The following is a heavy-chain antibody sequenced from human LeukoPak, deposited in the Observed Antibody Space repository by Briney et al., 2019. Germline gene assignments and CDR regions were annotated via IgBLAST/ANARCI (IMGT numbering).Heavy chain of an antibody. Sequence: SETLSLTCTVSGGSISSYYWSWIRQPPGKGPEWIGYIYYSGSTNYNPSLKSRVTISVDTSKNQFSLKLSSVTAADTAVYYCARVTAVAGTGWFDPWGQGTLVTVSS. CDR1: GGSISSYY. D-gene: IGHD6-19*01. J-gene: IGHJ5*02. CDR3: ARVTAVAGTGWFDP. V-gene: IGHV4-59*01. CDR2: IYYSGST.